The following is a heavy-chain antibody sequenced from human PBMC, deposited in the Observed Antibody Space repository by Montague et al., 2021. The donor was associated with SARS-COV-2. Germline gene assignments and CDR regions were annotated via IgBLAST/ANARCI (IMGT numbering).Heavy chain of an antibody. CDR1: GDSVSSNSAA. J-gene: IGHJ6*02. CDR3: ARDATMIRGVRRDYYYDYGMDV. CDR2: TYYESRWYN. V-gene: IGHV6-1*01. Sequence: CAISGDSVSSNSAAWNWIRQSPSRGLEWLGRTYYESRWYNDYAVSLRSRITINADTSKNQFSLQLNSVTPEDTGVYYCARDATMIRGVRRDYYYDYGMDVWGQGTTVTVSS. D-gene: IGHD3-10*01.